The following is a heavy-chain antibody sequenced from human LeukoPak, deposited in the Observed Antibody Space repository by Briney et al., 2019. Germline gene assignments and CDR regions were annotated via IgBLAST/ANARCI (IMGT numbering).Heavy chain of an antibody. D-gene: IGHD3-22*01. Sequence: GGSLRLSCAASGFTFSSYWMHWVRQAPGKGLVWVSRIKSDGSTNYADSVKGRFTISRDNAKNTVSLQMNSLRAGDTGVYYCARAPSEIGGYYPEYFRHWGQGTLVTVSS. CDR2: IKSDGST. CDR3: ARAPSEIGGYYPEYFRH. J-gene: IGHJ1*01. V-gene: IGHV3-74*01. CDR1: GFTFSSYW.